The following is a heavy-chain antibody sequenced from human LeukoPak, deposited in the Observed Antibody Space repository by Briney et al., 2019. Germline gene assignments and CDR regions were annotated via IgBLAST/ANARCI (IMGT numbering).Heavy chain of an antibody. CDR2: IKQDGSEK. CDR1: GFTFSSYW. J-gene: IGHJ3*02. Sequence: PGGSLRLSCAASGFTFSSYWMSWVRQAPGKGLEWVANIKQDGSEKYYVDSVKGRFTISRDNAKNSLYLQMNSPRAEDTALYYYSRDFLTGRHAFDILGQGTMVTVSS. CDR3: SRDFLTGRHAFDI. D-gene: IGHD3-9*01. V-gene: IGHV3-7*03.